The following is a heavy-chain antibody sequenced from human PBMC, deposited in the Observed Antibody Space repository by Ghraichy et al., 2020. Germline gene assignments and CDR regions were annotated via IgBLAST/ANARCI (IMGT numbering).Heavy chain of an antibody. CDR3: ARGGNSGKWAYYFDY. CDR2: IYYSGKN. Sequence: SETLSLTCTVSGGSITSNYWSWIRQPPGKGLEWIGYIYYSGKNNYNPSLKSRVTISVDTSKNQFSLKLSSVAAADTAVYYCARGGNSGKWAYYFDYWGQGSLVTVSS. V-gene: IGHV4-59*01. J-gene: IGHJ4*02. CDR1: GGSITSNY. D-gene: IGHD5-12*01.